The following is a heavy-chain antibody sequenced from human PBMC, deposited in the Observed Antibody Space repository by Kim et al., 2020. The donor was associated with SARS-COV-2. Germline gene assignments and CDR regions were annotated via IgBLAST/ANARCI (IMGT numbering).Heavy chain of an antibody. V-gene: IGHV3-23*01. D-gene: IGHD3-22*01. J-gene: IGHJ4*01. CDR3: AKGARDGSGYYYLLDY. CDR1: GFTFNTYA. Sequence: GGSLRLSCAASGFTFNTYAMSWVRQAPGKGLEWVSAISGIGGSTYYSDSVKGRFTISRDNSKNTLYLQLSSLRAEDTALYYCAKGARDGSGYYYLLDYWG. CDR2: ISGIGGST.